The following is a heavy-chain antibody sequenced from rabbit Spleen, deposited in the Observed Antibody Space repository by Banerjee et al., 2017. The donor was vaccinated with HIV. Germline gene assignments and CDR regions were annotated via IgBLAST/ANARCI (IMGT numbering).Heavy chain of an antibody. CDR3: VNDPYGLRGGGGVL. Sequence: QSLEESGGGLVKPGASLTLTCKASGFSFNSGYAMCWVRQAPGKGLEWIACSYAGSRVNTYYASWAKGRFTISRTSSTTVTLQMTSLTAADTATYFSVNDPYGLRGGGGVLGGPGTLVTVS. CDR1: GFSFNSGYA. J-gene: IGHJ4*01. D-gene: IGHD3-1*01. CDR2: SYAGSRVNT. V-gene: IGHV1S40*01.